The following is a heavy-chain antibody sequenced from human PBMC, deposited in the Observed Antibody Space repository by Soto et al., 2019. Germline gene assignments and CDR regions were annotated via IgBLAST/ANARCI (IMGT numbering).Heavy chain of an antibody. V-gene: IGHV1-24*01. CDR1: GYTLTELS. D-gene: IGHD5-18*01. CDR3: ATPAPTAMVISFDY. Sequence: ASVKVSCKVSGYTLTELSMHWVRQAPGKGLEWMGGFDPEDGETIYAQKFQGRVTMTEDTSTDTAYMELSSLRSEDTAVYYCATPAPTAMVISFDYWGQGTLVTVSS. J-gene: IGHJ4*02. CDR2: FDPEDGET.